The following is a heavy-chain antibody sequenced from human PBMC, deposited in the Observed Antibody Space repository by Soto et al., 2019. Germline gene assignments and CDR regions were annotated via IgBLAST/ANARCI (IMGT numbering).Heavy chain of an antibody. CDR2: IYCSGST. J-gene: IGHJ6*02. CDR3: ARLSQQQLDHYYYYYGMDV. CDR1: GGSISSYY. Sequence: PSETLSLTCTGSGGSISSYYRSWIRQAPGKGLEWIGYIYCSGSTNYNPSLKSRVTISVDTSKNQFSLKLSSVTAADTAVYYCARLSQQQLDHYYYYYGMDVWGQGTTVTVSS. D-gene: IGHD6-13*01. V-gene: IGHV4-59*01.